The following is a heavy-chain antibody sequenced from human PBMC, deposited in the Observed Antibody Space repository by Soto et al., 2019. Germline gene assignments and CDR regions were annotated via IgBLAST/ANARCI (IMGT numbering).Heavy chain of an antibody. V-gene: IGHV4-59*01. J-gene: IGHJ6*02. CDR3: ARHLTYCSAGSCYSDFPYYGMDG. Sequence: PSETLSLTCTVSGGSIRSYYWSWIRQPPGKGLDWIGYMYYNGSTNYNPSLKSRVTISLDTSKNHFSLKLTSVTAADTAVYYCARHLTYCSAGSCYSDFPYYGMDGWGQGTTVTVSS. CDR1: GGSIRSYY. CDR2: MYYNGST. D-gene: IGHD2-15*01.